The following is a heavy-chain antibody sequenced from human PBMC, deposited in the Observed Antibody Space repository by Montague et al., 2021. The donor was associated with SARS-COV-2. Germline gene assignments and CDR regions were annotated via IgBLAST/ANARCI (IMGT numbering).Heavy chain of an antibody. CDR3: ARQGMAGITIFGVVLPNYGMDV. J-gene: IGHJ6*02. CDR2: IYYSGST. V-gene: IGHV4-39*01. Sequence: SETLSLTCTVSGGSISSSSYYWGWIRQPPGKGLEWIGSIYYSGSTYYNPSLKSRVTISVDTSKNQFSLKLSSVTAAGTAVYYCARQGMAGITIFGVVLPNYGMDVWGQGTTVTVSS. CDR1: GGSISSSSYY. D-gene: IGHD3-3*01.